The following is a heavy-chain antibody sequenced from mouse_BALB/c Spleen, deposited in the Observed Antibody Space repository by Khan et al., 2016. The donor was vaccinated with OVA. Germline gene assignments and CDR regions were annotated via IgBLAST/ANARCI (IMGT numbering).Heavy chain of an antibody. D-gene: IGHD6-1*01. V-gene: IGHV1-69*02. J-gene: IGHJ2*01. CDR1: GYTFTSYW. Sequence: QVQLQQSGAELVRPGASVMLSCKASGYTFTSYWINWVKQRPGQGLEWIGNIYPSDSYTNYNQEFKGKATLTVDKSSSTAYMQLSSPTSEDSAVYYGTRRGQDFFDYWGQGTTLTVSS. CDR2: IYPSDSYT. CDR3: TRRGQDFFDY.